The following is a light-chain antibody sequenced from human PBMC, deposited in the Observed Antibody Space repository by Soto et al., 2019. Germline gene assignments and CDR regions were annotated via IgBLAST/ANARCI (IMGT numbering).Light chain of an antibody. CDR2: GNS. CDR1: NSNVATNY. V-gene: IGLV1-40*02. CDR3: QSYDSSLSGSV. Sequence: QSVLTQPPSASGTPGQRVTISCSGSNSNVATNYVYWYQQLPGTAPKLLIYGNSNRPSGVPDRFSGSKSGTSASLAITGLQAEDEADYYCQSYDSSLSGSVFGGGTKLTVL. J-gene: IGLJ2*01.